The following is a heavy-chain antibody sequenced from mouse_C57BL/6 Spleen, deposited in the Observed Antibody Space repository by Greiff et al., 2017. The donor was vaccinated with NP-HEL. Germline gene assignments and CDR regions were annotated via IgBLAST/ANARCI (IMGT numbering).Heavy chain of an antibody. J-gene: IGHJ3*01. Sequence: VQLQQSGPELVKPGASVKLSCKASGYTFTSYDINWVKQRPGQGLEWIGWIYPRDGSTKYNEKFKGKATLTVDTSSSTAYIELHSLTSEDSAVYFCAREEEYDGSSCGAWFAYWGQGTLVTVSA. CDR3: AREEEYDGSSCGAWFAY. CDR1: GYTFTSYD. V-gene: IGHV1-85*01. CDR2: IYPRDGST. D-gene: IGHD1-1*01.